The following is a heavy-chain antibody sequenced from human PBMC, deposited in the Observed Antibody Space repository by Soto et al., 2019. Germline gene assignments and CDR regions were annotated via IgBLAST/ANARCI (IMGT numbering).Heavy chain of an antibody. Sequence: EVHLAESGGRLVQPGGSLRLSCAASGFTFNNHAMTWVRQAPGKGLEWVATVSSGGGATYYADSVKGRFTVSRANSKNTASLHMDSLRAADTARYYCARDRLGFGDLDSWGPGTLLTVSS. CDR1: GFTFNNHA. J-gene: IGHJ4*02. V-gene: IGHV3-23*04. D-gene: IGHD3-10*01. CDR2: VSSGGGAT. CDR3: ARDRLGFGDLDS.